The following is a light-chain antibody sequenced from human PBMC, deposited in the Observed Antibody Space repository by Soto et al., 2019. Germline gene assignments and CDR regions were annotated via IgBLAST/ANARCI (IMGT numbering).Light chain of an antibody. CDR1: SGHSSYG. CDR2: LNSDGSH. Sequence: QTVVTQSPSASASLGASVKLTCTLSSGHSSYGIAWHQQQPGKGPRYLMKLNSDGSHSKGDGIPDRFSGSSSGAERYLTISSLQSEDEGDYYCQTWVTGIRVFGGGTKLTVL. CDR3: QTWVTGIRV. J-gene: IGLJ3*02. V-gene: IGLV4-69*01.